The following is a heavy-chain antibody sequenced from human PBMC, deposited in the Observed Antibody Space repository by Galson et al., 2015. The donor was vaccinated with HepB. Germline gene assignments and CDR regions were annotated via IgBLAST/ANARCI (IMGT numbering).Heavy chain of an antibody. V-gene: IGHV4-39*07. J-gene: IGHJ6*02. D-gene: IGHD2-15*01. Sequence: SETLSLTCTVSGGSISSSSYYWGWIRQPPGKGLEWIGSIYYSGSTYYNPSLKSRVTISVDTSKNQFSLKLSSVTAADTAVYYCARGHKIQRIVVVAARDYYYYGMDVWGQGTTVTVSS. CDR2: IYYSGST. CDR1: GGSISSSSYY. CDR3: ARGHKIQRIVVVAARDYYYYGMDV.